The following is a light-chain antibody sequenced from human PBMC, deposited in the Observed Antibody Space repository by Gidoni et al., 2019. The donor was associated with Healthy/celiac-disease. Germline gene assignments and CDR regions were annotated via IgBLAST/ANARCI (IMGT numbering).Light chain of an antibody. CDR1: QSISSY. CDR3: QQSYSTPRA. Sequence: DIQMTQSPSYLSASVGDRVTITCRASQSISSYLNWYQQKPGKSPKLLIYAASSLQSGVPSRLSGSGSGTDFTLTIRSLQPEDFATYYCQQSYSTPRAFGQGTKLEIK. CDR2: AAS. J-gene: IGKJ2*01. V-gene: IGKV1-39*01.